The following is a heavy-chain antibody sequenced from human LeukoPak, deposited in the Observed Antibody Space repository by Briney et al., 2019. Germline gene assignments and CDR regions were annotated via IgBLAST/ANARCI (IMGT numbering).Heavy chain of an antibody. CDR1: GDSVSSRNYL. V-gene: IGHV4-39*02. J-gene: IGHJ5*02. D-gene: IGHD6-6*01. CDR3: ARYSRSFGWFDP. CDR2: VDYSGST. Sequence: SETLSLTCTVSGDSVSSRNYLWGWIRQPPGKGLEWIGNVDYSGSTYYDPSLRGRVTISLDTSKNHFSLSLNSVSDADTAIYYCARYSRSFGWFDPWGRGTLVTVSS.